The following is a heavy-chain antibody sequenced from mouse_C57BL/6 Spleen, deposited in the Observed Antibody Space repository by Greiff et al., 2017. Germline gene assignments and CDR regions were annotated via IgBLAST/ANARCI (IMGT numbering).Heavy chain of an antibody. Sequence: VQLQQSGGGLVKPGGSLKLSCAASGFTFSDYGMHWVRQAPEKGLEWVAYISSGSSTIYYADTVKGRFTISRDNAKNTLFLQMTSLRSEDTAMYYCARGPTTVVANWYFDVWGTGTTVTVSS. D-gene: IGHD1-1*01. J-gene: IGHJ1*03. CDR2: ISSGSSTI. V-gene: IGHV5-17*01. CDR1: GFTFSDYG. CDR3: ARGPTTVVANWYFDV.